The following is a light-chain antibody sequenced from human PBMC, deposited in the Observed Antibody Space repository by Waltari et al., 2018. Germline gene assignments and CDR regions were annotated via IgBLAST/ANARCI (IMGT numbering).Light chain of an antibody. J-gene: IGKJ2*01. CDR1: QSLTKRY. CDR3: QQYGSSVLYT. CDR2: GAS. Sequence: EVVLTQSPDTLSLSPGVRATLSCRASQSLTKRYLAWYQQKPGRAPRLLIYGASSRAAGIPDRFSGSGSGTDFTLTISRLEPEDFAVYYCQQYGSSVLYTFGQGTKLEIK. V-gene: IGKV3-20*01.